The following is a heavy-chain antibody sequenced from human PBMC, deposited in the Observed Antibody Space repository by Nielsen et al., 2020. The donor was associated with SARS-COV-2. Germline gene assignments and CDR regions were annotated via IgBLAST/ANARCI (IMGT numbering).Heavy chain of an antibody. Sequence: GESLKISYKGSGYSFTSYWISWVRQMPGKGLEWMGRIDPSDSYTNYSPSFQGHVTISADKSISTAYLQWSSLKASDTAVYYCARGAGAFGVVTLFDYWGQGTLVTVSS. J-gene: IGHJ4*02. V-gene: IGHV5-10-1*01. CDR1: GYSFTSYW. D-gene: IGHD3-3*01. CDR2: IDPSDSYT. CDR3: ARGAGAFGVVTLFDY.